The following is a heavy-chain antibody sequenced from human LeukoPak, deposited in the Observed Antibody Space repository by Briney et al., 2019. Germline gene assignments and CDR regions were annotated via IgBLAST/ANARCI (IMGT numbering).Heavy chain of an antibody. J-gene: IGHJ6*02. CDR3: ARPESMVRGIIITHAYNGMDV. CDR1: EFTFSSYS. V-gene: IGHV3-21*01. CDR2: ISSSSKYI. Sequence: GGSLRLSCAASEFTFSSYSMNWVRQAPGKGLEWVSSISSSSKYIYYADSVKGRFTISRDNAKNSLFLQMSSLRAEDTAVYYCARPESMVRGIIITHAYNGMDVWGQGTTVTVSS. D-gene: IGHD3-10*01.